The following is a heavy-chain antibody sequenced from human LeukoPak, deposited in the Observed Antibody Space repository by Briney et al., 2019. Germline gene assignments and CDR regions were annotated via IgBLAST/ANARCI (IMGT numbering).Heavy chain of an antibody. J-gene: IGHJ5*02. V-gene: IGHV1-8*01. CDR2: MNPNSGNT. D-gene: IGHD3-16*02. CDR1: GYTFTSYD. Sequence: GASVQVSCKASGYTFTSYDINWVRQATGQGLEWMGWMNPNSGNTGSAQRFQGRVTMTRDTSRSTAYMELSSLTSEDTAVYYCARGPLVRLPSSFDPWGQGTLVTVSS. CDR3: ARGPLVRLPSSFDP.